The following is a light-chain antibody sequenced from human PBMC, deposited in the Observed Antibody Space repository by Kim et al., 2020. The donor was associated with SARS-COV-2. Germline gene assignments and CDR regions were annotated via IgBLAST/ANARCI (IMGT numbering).Light chain of an antibody. CDR2: GDS. CDR3: QSYDLSLSGWVV. Sequence: VTMSCTGGSANIGAGYHVHWFQQLPGTAPKLVIYGDSHRPSGVPDRFSASKSGTSASLAITGLQAEDEADYYCQSYDLSLSGWVVFGGGTQLTVL. V-gene: IGLV1-40*01. CDR1: SANIGAGYH. J-gene: IGLJ2*01.